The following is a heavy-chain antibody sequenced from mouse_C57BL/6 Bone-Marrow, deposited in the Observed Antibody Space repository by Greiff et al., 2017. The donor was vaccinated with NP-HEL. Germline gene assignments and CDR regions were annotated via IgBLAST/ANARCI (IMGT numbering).Heavy chain of an antibody. V-gene: IGHV5-6*01. D-gene: IGHD1-1*01. CDR1: GFTFSSYG. CDR2: ISSGGSYT. Sequence: EVNVVESGGDLVKPGGSLKLSCAASGFTFSSYGMSWVRQTPDKRLEWVATISSGGSYTYYPDSVKGRFTISRDNAKNTLYLQMSSLKSEDTAMYYCVTRYYGSSYVYAMDYWGQGTSVTVSS. CDR3: VTRYYGSSYVYAMDY. J-gene: IGHJ4*01.